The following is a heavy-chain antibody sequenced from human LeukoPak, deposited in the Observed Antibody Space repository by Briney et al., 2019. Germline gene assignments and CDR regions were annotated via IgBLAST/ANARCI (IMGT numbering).Heavy chain of an antibody. CDR2: ISYDGSNK. Sequence: PGGSLRLSCAASGFTFSSYAMHWVRQAPGKGLEWVAVISYDGSNKYYADSVKGRFTFSRDNSKNTLYLQMNSLRAEDTAVYYCARGRIMITFGGVIEGDFDYWGQGTLVTVSS. CDR3: ARGRIMITFGGVIEGDFDY. D-gene: IGHD3-16*02. V-gene: IGHV3-30-3*01. CDR1: GFTFSSYA. J-gene: IGHJ4*02.